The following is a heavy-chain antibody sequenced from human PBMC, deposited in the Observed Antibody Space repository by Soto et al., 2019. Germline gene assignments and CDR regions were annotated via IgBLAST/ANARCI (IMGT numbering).Heavy chain of an antibody. V-gene: IGHV3-33*01. CDR1: EFTFSSYG. Sequence: QVQLVESGGGVVQPGTSLRLSCAPSEFTFSSYGMHWVRQAPGKGLEWVAVIWYDGSKQYYADSVKGRFTISRDNSKNTLYLQMNSLRAEDTAVYYCARDPGVTNYYFDYWGQGTLVTVSS. J-gene: IGHJ4*02. CDR3: ARDPGVTNYYFDY. CDR2: IWYDGSKQ. D-gene: IGHD3-3*01.